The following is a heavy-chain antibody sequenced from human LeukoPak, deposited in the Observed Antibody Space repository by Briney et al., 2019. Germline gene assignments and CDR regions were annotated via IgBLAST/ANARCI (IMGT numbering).Heavy chain of an antibody. D-gene: IGHD3-9*01. V-gene: IGHV4-59*01. CDR3: ARGYDILTGPDAFDI. J-gene: IGHJ3*02. CDR2: IYYSGST. CDR1: GGSISSYY. Sequence: SETLCLTCTVSGGSISSYYWSWIRQPPGKGLEWIGYIYYSGSTNYNPSLKSRVTISVDTSKNQFSLKLSSVTAADTAVYYCARGYDILTGPDAFDIWGQGTMVTVSS.